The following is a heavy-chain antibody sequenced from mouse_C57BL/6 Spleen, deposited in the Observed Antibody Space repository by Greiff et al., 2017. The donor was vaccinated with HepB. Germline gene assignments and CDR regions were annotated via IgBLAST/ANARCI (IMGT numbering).Heavy chain of an antibody. CDR3: ARQDSTTVFDY. V-gene: IGHV1-69*01. CDR1: GYTFTSYW. Sequence: VQLQQPGAELVMPGASVKLSCKASGYTFTSYWMHWVKQRPGQGLEWIGEIDPSDSYTNYNQKFKGKSTLTVDKSSSTAYMQLSSLTSEDSAVYYCARQDSTTVFDYWGQGTTLTVSS. J-gene: IGHJ2*01. CDR2: IDPSDSYT. D-gene: IGHD1-1*01.